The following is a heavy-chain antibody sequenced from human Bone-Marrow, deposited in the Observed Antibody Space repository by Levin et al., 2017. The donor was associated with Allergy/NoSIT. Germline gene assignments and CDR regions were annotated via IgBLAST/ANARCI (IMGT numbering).Heavy chain of an antibody. Sequence: ASVKVSCKVSEDTLTELSIHWVRQAPGKGLEWMGGFDPEDGEIIYAQMFQGRVTLTEDTSTDTAYMELRSLRSEDTAVYYCAAKPRFLEWFLSGWGQGTLVTVSS. J-gene: IGHJ4*02. V-gene: IGHV1-24*01. CDR2: FDPEDGEI. D-gene: IGHD3-3*01. CDR3: AAKPRFLEWFLSG. CDR1: EDTLTELS.